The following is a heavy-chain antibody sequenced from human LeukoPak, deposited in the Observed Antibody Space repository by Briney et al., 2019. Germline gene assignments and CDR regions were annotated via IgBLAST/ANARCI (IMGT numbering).Heavy chain of an antibody. Sequence: GGSLRLSCAASGFTFSSYEMNWVRQAPGKGLEWASYISSSGSYIYYADSVKGRFTISRDNAKNSLYLQMNSLGAEDTAVYYCAEMGLTYYYDSSGYDAFDIWGQGTMVTVSS. CDR3: AEMGLTYYYDSSGYDAFDI. D-gene: IGHD3-22*01. J-gene: IGHJ3*02. V-gene: IGHV3-21*05. CDR2: ISSSGSYI. CDR1: GFTFSSYE.